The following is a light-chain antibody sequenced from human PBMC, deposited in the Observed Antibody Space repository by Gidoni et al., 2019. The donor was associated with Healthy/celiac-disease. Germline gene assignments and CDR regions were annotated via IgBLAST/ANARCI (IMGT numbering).Light chain of an antibody. CDR1: SSNIGSNY. J-gene: IGLJ1*01. Sequence: QSVLTQPHSASGTPGQGVTISCSGSSSNIGSNYVYWYQQLPGTAPNLLIYSNNQRPSGVPDRFSGSKSGTSASLAISGLRSEDEADYYCAAWDDSLSGYVFGTGTKVTVL. CDR3: AAWDDSLSGYV. CDR2: SNN. V-gene: IGLV1-47*02.